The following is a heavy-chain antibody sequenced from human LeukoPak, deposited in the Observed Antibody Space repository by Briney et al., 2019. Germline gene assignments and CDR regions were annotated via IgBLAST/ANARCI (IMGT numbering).Heavy chain of an antibody. CDR3: AKDMDSSGWYYFDY. Sequence: SLRLSCGACGFTLDYYAMHWVRQAPGKGLEWVSGISWDRGSIGYADSVRGRFTISRDNAKNSLYLQMNSLRAEDTALYYCAKDMDSSGWYYFDYWGQGTLVTVSS. V-gene: IGHV3-9*01. D-gene: IGHD6-19*01. J-gene: IGHJ4*02. CDR2: ISWDRGSI. CDR1: GFTLDYYA.